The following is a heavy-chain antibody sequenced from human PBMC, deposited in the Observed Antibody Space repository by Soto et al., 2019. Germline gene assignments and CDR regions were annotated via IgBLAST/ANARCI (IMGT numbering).Heavy chain of an antibody. J-gene: IGHJ6*03. Sequence: PGGSLRLSCAASGFTFSSYGMHWVRQAPGKGLEWVAVISYDGSNKYYADSVKGRFTISRDNSKNTLYLQMNSLRAEDTAVYYCAKDQQDCSGGSCYDNYYYYYYMDVWGKGTTVTVSS. CDR2: ISYDGSNK. CDR1: GFTFSSYG. V-gene: IGHV3-30*18. D-gene: IGHD2-15*01. CDR3: AKDQQDCSGGSCYDNYYYYYYMDV.